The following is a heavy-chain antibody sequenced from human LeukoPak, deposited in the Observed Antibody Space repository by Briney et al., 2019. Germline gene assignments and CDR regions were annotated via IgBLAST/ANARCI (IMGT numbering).Heavy chain of an antibody. CDR3: ARVFSSPWGFDY. J-gene: IGHJ4*02. CDR1: GGSISSSSYY. CDR2: IYYSGST. Sequence: SETLSLTCTVSGGSISSSSYYWGWIRQPPGKGLEWIGSIYYSGSTYYNPSLKSRVTISVDTSKNQFSLKLSSVTAADTAVYYCARVFSSPWGFDYWGQGPLVTVSS. V-gene: IGHV4-39*07. D-gene: IGHD2-2*01.